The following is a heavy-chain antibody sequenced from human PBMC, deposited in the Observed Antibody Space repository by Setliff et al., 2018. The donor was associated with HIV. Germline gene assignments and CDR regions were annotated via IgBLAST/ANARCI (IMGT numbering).Heavy chain of an antibody. Sequence: ASVKVSCKASGYTFTGYHMHWVRQAPGQGLEWMGWSNPNTGGTKYAQKFQGRVTMTMDTSITTAYMELSSLSSDDTAVYYCARDHVVCSGGTCRSEDPYYYYYMNLWGEGTTVTVSS. V-gene: IGHV1-2*02. CDR1: GYTFTGYH. CDR3: ARDHVVCSGGTCRSEDPYYYYYMNL. J-gene: IGHJ6*03. CDR2: SNPNTGGT. D-gene: IGHD2-15*01.